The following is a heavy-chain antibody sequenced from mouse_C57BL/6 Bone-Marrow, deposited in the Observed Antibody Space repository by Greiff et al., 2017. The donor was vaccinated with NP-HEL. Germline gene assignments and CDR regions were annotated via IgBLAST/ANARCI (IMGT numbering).Heavy chain of an antibody. CDR1: GYSITSGYD. CDR2: ISYSGST. D-gene: IGHD1-1*01. V-gene: IGHV3-1*01. CDR3: ARDRHGSLDY. Sequence: DVQLQESGPGMVKPSQSLSLTCTVTGYSITSGYDWHWIRHFPGNKLEWMGYISYSGSTNYNPSLKSRISITHDTSKNHFFLKLNSVTTEDTATYYCARDRHGSLDYWGQGTTLTVSS. J-gene: IGHJ2*01.